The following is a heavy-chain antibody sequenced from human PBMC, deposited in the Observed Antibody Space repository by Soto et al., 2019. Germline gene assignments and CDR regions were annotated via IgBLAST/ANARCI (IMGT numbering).Heavy chain of an antibody. V-gene: IGHV3-30*18. CDR1: GFTFSSYG. D-gene: IGHD2-21*01. J-gene: IGHJ5*02. CDR2: ISYDGSNK. CDR3: AKKESIPNWFDP. Sequence: GGSLRLSCAASGFTFSSYGMHWVRQAPGKGLEWVAVISYDGSNKYYADSVKGRFTISRDNSKNTLYLQMNSLRAEDTAVYYCAKKESIPNWFDPWGQGTLVTVSS.